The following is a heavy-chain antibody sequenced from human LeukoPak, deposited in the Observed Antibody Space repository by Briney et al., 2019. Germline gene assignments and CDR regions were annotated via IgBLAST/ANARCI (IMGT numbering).Heavy chain of an antibody. Sequence: SETLSLTCAVYGGSFSDYYWNWIRQPPGKGLEWIGEINHSGNTNYNPSLKSRVTISVDASKNQFSLKLRSVTAEDTAVYYCARGFLLVHQDIDSWGQGTLVTVSS. CDR1: GGSFSDYY. V-gene: IGHV4-34*01. CDR2: INHSGNT. D-gene: IGHD2-2*01. CDR3: ARGFLLVHQDIDS. J-gene: IGHJ4*02.